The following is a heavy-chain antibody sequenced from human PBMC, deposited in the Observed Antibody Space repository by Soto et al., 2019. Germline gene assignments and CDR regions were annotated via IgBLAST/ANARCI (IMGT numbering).Heavy chain of an antibody. CDR3: RSSSRYSTDV. Sequence: QLQLQESGSGLEKPSETLSLSCTVSGGSITSSSYWGWIRQPPGKGLEWIGSIYSTGNTYYNPSLKGRVTISADPSKNQFSLNLSSVTASYTAVYYCRSSSRYSTDVWGQGTTVYVSS. J-gene: IGHJ6*02. CDR1: GGSITSSSY. CDR2: IYSTGNT. V-gene: IGHV4-39*01. D-gene: IGHD6-13*01.